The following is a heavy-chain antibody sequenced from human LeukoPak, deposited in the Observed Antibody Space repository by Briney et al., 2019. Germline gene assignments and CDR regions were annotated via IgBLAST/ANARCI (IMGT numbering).Heavy chain of an antibody. Sequence: QPGGSLRLSCAASGFTFSSYSMNWVRQAPGKGLEWVSYISSSSSTIYYADSVKGRFTISRDNAKNSLYLQMNSLRAEDTAVYYCARETTYYYGSGSMDVWGKGTTVTVSS. CDR3: ARETTYYYGSGSMDV. D-gene: IGHD3-10*01. CDR2: ISSSSSTI. J-gene: IGHJ6*03. CDR1: GFTFSSYS. V-gene: IGHV3-48*01.